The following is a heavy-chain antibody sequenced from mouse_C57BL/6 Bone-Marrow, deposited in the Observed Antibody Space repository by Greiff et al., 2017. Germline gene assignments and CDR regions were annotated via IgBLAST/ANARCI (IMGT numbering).Heavy chain of an antibody. D-gene: IGHD2-14*01. Sequence: QVQLQQSGAELARPGASVKLSCKASGYTFTSYGISWVKQSTGQGLEWIGEIYPRSGNTYYNEKFKGKATLTADKSSSTAYMELRSLTSEDSAVYFCSNRDALWFAYWGQGTLVTVSA. CDR2: IYPRSGNT. CDR3: SNRDALWFAY. J-gene: IGHJ3*01. V-gene: IGHV1-81*01. CDR1: GYTFTSYG.